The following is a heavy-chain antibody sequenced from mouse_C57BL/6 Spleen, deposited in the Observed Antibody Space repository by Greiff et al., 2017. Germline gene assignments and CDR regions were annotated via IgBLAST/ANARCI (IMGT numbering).Heavy chain of an antibody. V-gene: IGHV3-6*01. J-gene: IGHJ4*01. Sequence: EVKLQQPGPGLVKPSQSLSLTCSVTGYSITSGYYWNWIRQFPGNNLEWMGYISYDGSNTYNPSLKNPISITRDTSKNQFFLKLNSVTTEDTATYYCARGGYDGAMDDWGQGTSVTVAS. CDR1: GYSITSGYY. CDR2: ISYDGSN. D-gene: IGHD2-2*01. CDR3: ARGGYDGAMDD.